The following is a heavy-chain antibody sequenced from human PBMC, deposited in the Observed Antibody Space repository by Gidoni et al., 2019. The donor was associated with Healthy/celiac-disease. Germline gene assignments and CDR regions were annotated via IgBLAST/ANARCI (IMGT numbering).Heavy chain of an antibody. CDR2: IYTSGST. CDR1: GGSISSGSYY. J-gene: IGHJ2*01. CDR3: ARDISGIAARPSYWYFDL. V-gene: IGHV4-61*02. D-gene: IGHD6-6*01. Sequence: QVQLQESGPGLVKPSQTLSLTCTVSGGSISSGSYYWSWIRQPAGKGLEWIGRIYTSGSTNYNPSLKSRVTISVDTSKNQFSLKLSSVTAADTAVYYCARDISGIAARPSYWYFDLWGRGTLVTVSS.